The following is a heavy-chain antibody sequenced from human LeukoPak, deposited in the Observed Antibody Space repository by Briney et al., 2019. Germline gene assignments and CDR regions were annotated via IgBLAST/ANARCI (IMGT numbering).Heavy chain of an antibody. Sequence: QPGGSLRLSCAASGFPFSSYSMTWVRQAPGKGLEWVANIKPDGTTKFYVDSVKGRFTISRDNAKNTLYLQMNSLTAEDTAVYYCVRDLGGRSGHWGQGTLVTVSS. D-gene: IGHD1-26*01. CDR3: VRDLGGRSGH. J-gene: IGHJ4*02. CDR1: GFPFSSYS. CDR2: IKPDGTTK. V-gene: IGHV3-7*01.